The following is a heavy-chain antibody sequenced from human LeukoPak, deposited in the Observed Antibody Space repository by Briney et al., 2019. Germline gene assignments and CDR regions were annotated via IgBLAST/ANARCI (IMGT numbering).Heavy chain of an antibody. V-gene: IGHV3-21*01. CDR2: ISSSSSYI. D-gene: IGHD2-2*01. J-gene: IGHJ4*02. CDR3: ARDIRCSSTSCFAYFDY. CDR1: GFTFGSYE. Sequence: GGSLRLSCAASGFTFGSYEMNWVRQAPGKGLEWVSSISSSSSYIYYADSVKGRFTISRDNAKNSLYLQMNSLRAEDTAVYYCARDIRCSSTSCFAYFDYWGQGTLVTVSS.